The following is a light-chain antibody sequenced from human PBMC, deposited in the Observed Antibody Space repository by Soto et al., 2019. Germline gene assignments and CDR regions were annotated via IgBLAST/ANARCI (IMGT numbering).Light chain of an antibody. V-gene: IGKV1-27*01. CDR2: GTS. CDR3: QQYDDYPLT. CDR1: QGIKNY. Sequence: DIQVTQHPSSLSASVGDRVTITCRASQGIKNYLAWYQQKPGETPKLLIYGTSTLQSGVPSRFSGSGSGTAFTLTISSLQPEDFATYYCQQYDDYPLTFGGGTKVDIK. J-gene: IGKJ4*01.